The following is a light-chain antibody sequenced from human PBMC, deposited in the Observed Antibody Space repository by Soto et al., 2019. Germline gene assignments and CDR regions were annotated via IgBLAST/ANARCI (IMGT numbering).Light chain of an antibody. CDR2: GAS. Sequence: EIVMTQSPATLSVSPGERATPSSRPSQRVSNTLAWYQQKPAQPPRLSIYGASTRATGIPARFSGSGSGTEFTLTISSLQSEDFAVYYCQQYNNWPPFTFGPGTKVDIK. CDR1: QRVSNT. V-gene: IGKV3-15*01. CDR3: QQYNNWPPFT. J-gene: IGKJ3*01.